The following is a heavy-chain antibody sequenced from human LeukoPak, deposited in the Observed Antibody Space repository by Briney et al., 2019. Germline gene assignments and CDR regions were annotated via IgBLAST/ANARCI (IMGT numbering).Heavy chain of an antibody. V-gene: IGHV3-21*01. J-gene: IGHJ6*02. CDR2: ISSTTYT. CDR1: GFTFSVYS. CDR3: ARDGSGWSRDV. Sequence: GGSLRLSCAASGFTFSVYSMSWIRQAPERGLEWVSSISSTTYTYYADSVKGRFTISRDNSKNSLYLQMNSLTAEDTALYYCARDGSGWSRDVWGQGTTVTVSS. D-gene: IGHD6-19*01.